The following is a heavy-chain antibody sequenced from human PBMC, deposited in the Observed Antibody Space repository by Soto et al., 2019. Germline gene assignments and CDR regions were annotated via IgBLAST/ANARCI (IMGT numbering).Heavy chain of an antibody. D-gene: IGHD2-15*01. CDR3: ARDWGPYCSGGSCYGDDAFDI. CDR2: ISAYNGNT. Sequence: ASVKVSCKASGYTFTSYGISWVRQAPGQGLEWMGWISAYNGNTNYAQKLQGRVTMTTETSTSTAYMELRSLRSDDTAVYYCARDWGPYCSGGSCYGDDAFDIWGQGTMVTVSS. V-gene: IGHV1-18*01. J-gene: IGHJ3*02. CDR1: GYTFTSYG.